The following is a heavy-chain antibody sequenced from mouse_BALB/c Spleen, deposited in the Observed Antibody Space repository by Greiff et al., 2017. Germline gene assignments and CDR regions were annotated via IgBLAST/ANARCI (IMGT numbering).Heavy chain of an antibody. Sequence: EVQGVESGGGLVKLGGSLKLSCAASGFTFSSYYMSWVRQTPEKRLELVAAINSNGGSTYYPDTVKGRFTISRDNAKNTLYLQMGSLKSEDTALYYYARYEYGGGGEEWGQGTSVTVSS. J-gene: IGHJ4*01. CDR3: ARYEYGGGGEE. CDR1: GFTFSSYY. V-gene: IGHV5-6-2*01. CDR2: INSNGGST. D-gene: IGHD2-4*01.